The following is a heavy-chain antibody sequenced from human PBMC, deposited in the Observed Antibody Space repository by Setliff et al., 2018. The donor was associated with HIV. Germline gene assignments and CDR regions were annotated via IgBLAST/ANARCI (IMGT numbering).Heavy chain of an antibody. D-gene: IGHD6-13*01. Sequence: SETLSLTCAVYGGSFSGYYWSWIRQTPGKRLEWLASIYYSGSTSYSPSLSSRLTISVDTSKNQLSLRLTSVTAADTGVYYCARHRDPPGTSWIFYYYYMDLWGGGTTVTVSS. CDR3: ARHRDPPGTSWIFYYYYMDL. CDR1: GGSFSGYY. J-gene: IGHJ6*03. CDR2: IYYSGST. V-gene: IGHV4-34*01.